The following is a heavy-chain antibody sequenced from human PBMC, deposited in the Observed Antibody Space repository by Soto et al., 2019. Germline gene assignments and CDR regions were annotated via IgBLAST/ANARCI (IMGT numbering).Heavy chain of an antibody. D-gene: IGHD3-10*01. CDR2: IIPIFGTA. J-gene: IGHJ4*02. V-gene: IGHV1-69*13. CDR1: GYTFTSYG. Sequence: QVQLVQSGAEVKKPGASVKVSCKASGYTFTSYGISWVRQAPGQGLEWMGGIIPIFGTANYAQKFQGRVTITADESTSTAYMELSSLRSEDTTVYYCARSITMVRGSFDYWGQGTLVTVSS. CDR3: ARSITMVRGSFDY.